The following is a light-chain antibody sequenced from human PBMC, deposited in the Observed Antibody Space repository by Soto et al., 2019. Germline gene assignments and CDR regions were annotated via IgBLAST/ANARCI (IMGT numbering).Light chain of an antibody. Sequence: QSVLTQPPSVSAAPGQKVTISCSGSSSNIGAGYDAHWYQQLPGAAPKLLIFDNTNRPSGVPDRFSGSKSGASASLAITGLQAEDEADYYCQSYDTSLSGYVFGTGTKVTV. CDR1: SSNIGAGYD. CDR3: QSYDTSLSGYV. V-gene: IGLV1-40*01. J-gene: IGLJ1*01. CDR2: DNT.